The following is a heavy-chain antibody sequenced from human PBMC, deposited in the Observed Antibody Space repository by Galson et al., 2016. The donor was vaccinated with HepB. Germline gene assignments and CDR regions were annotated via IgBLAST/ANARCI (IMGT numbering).Heavy chain of an antibody. CDR3: ATFDYDWVDY. V-gene: IGHV5-51*01. CDR2: IYPGDSDI. Sequence: QSGAEVKKPGESLKISCKGSGYSFSTYWIGWVRQMPGKGLEWMGIIYPGDSDIRYSPSFQGQVTISAEKSIITAYLQWSSLKASDTAMYYCATFDYDWVDYWGQGSLVTVSS. CDR1: GYSFSTYW. J-gene: IGHJ4*02. D-gene: IGHD3-9*01.